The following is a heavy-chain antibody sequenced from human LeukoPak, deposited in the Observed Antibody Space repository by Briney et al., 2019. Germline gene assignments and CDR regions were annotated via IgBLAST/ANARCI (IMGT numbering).Heavy chain of an antibody. V-gene: IGHV3-33*08. CDR1: GFTFSSYG. J-gene: IGHJ4*02. CDR2: IWYDGSNK. D-gene: IGHD2-21*02. Sequence: PGGSLRLSCAAPGFTFSSYGMHWVRQAPGKGLEWVAVIWYDGSNKYYADSVKGRFTISRDNSKNTLYLQMNSLRAEDTAVYYCARDEAYCGGDCPSGDYWGQGTLVTVSS. CDR3: ARDEAYCGGDCPSGDY.